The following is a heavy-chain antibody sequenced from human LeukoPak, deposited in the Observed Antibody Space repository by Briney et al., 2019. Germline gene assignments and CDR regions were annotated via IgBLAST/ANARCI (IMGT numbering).Heavy chain of an antibody. J-gene: IGHJ5*02. V-gene: IGHV1-3*01. Sequence: ASVKVCCKASGYTFTSYAMHCVRQAPGQRLEWMGWISAGNGNTKYSQKFQGRVTITRDTSASTAYMELSSLRSEDTAVYYCAREDCSGGSCYTDGWFDPWGQGTLVTVSS. CDR2: ISAGNGNT. CDR3: AREDCSGGSCYTDGWFDP. D-gene: IGHD2-15*01. CDR1: GYTFTSYA.